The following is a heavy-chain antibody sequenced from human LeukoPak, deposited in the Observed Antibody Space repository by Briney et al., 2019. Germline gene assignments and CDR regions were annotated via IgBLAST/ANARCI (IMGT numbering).Heavy chain of an antibody. CDR2: INHSGST. D-gene: IGHD3-10*01. Sequence: SETQSLTCAVYGGSFSGYYWSWIRQPPGKGLEWIGEINHSGSTNYNPSLKSRVTISVDTSKNQFSLKLSSVTAADTAVYYCARPHPRGGSYYFDYWGQGTLVTVSS. V-gene: IGHV4-34*01. CDR3: ARPHPRGGSYYFDY. J-gene: IGHJ4*02. CDR1: GGSFSGYY.